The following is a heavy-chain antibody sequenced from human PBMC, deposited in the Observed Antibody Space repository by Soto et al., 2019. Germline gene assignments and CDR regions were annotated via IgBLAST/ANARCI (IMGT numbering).Heavy chain of an antibody. V-gene: IGHV4-34*01. CDR3: ARAIRYSSSWSDY. D-gene: IGHD6-13*01. CDR1: GGSFSGYY. Sequence: SETLSLTCAVYGGSFSGYYWSWIRQPPGKGLEWIGEINHSGSTNYNPSLKSRVTISVDTSKNQFSLKLSSVTAADTAVYYCARAIRYSSSWSDYWGQGTLVTAPQ. CDR2: INHSGST. J-gene: IGHJ4*02.